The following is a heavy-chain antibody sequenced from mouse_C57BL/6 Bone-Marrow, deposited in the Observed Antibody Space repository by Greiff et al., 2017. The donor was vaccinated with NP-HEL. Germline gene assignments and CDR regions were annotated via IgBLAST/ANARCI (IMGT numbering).Heavy chain of an antibody. CDR3: ARRGDYDYDGSIYWYFDV. Sequence: VQLQQPGAELVKPGASVKLSCKASGYTFTSYWMHWVKQRPGQGLEWIGMIHPNSGSTNYNEKFKSKATLTVDKSSSTAYMQLSSLTSEDSAVNYCARRGDYDYDGSIYWYFDVWGTGTTVTVAS. V-gene: IGHV1-64*01. D-gene: IGHD2-4*01. CDR2: IHPNSGST. CDR1: GYTFTSYW. J-gene: IGHJ1*03.